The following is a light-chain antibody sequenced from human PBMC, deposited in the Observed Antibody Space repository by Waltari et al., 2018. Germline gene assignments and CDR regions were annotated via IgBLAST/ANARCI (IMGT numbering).Light chain of an antibody. J-gene: IGKJ4*01. Sequence: EIVLTQSPATLSLSLGERATINCKSSQSVLYSSNNKNYLAWYQQKPGQPPKLIIYWASTRESGVPDRFSGSESGTDFTLTISSLQAEDVAVYYCQQYYNSPLTFGGGTKVEIK. CDR3: QQYYNSPLT. V-gene: IGKV4-1*01. CDR2: WAS. CDR1: QSVLYSSNNKNY.